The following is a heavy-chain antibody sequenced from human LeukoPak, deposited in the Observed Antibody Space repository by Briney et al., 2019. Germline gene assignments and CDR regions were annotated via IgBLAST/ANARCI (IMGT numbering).Heavy chain of an antibody. V-gene: IGHV1-2*04. CDR3: ARGIAAAANYYYYGMDV. CDR1: GYTFTSYG. J-gene: IGHJ6*02. Sequence: GASVKVSCKASGYTFTSYGISWVRQAPGQGLEWMGWINPNRGGTNYAQKFQGWVTMTRDTSISTAYMELSRLRSDDTAVYYCARGIAAAANYYYYGMDVWGQGTTVTVSS. D-gene: IGHD6-13*01. CDR2: INPNRGGT.